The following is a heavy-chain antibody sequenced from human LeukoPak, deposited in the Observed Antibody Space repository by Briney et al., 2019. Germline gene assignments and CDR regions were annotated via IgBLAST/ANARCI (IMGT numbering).Heavy chain of an antibody. CDR3: ARDATPSVVVTARLGY. CDR2: IWYDGSNK. D-gene: IGHD2-21*02. J-gene: IGHJ4*02. Sequence: PGGSLRLSCAASGFTFSSYGMHWVLQAPGKGLEWVAVIWYDGSNKYYADSVKGRFTISRDNSKNTLYLQMNSLRAEDTAVCYCARDATPSVVVTARLGYWGQGTLVTVSS. CDR1: GFTFSSYG. V-gene: IGHV3-33*01.